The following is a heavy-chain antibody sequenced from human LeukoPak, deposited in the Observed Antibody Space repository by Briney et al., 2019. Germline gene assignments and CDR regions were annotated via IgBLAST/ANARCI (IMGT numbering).Heavy chain of an antibody. J-gene: IGHJ2*01. V-gene: IGHV4-59*08. CDR3: ARHLTYYDILTGPLGEYWYFDL. CDR1: GGSITGYY. D-gene: IGHD3-9*01. CDR2: IYYSGST. Sequence: PSETLSLTCTVSGGSITGYYWSWIRQHPGKGLEWIGYIYYSGSTNYNPSLKSRVTISVDTSKNQFSLKLSSVTAADTAVYYCARHLTYYDILTGPLGEYWYFDLWGRGTLVTVSS.